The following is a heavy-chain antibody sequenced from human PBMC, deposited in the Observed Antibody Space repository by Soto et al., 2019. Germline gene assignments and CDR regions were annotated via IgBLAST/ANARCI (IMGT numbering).Heavy chain of an antibody. CDR1: GFTFSTSA. CDR2: IVGGSGNT. J-gene: IGHJ6*02. D-gene: IGHD1-26*01. Sequence: SVKVSCKASGFTFSTSAVQWVRQARGQRPEWMGWIVGGSGNTNYAQNSQERVIITRDMSTSTVYMELSSLRSDDTAVYFCAARRSGLYAMDVWGQGTTVTVPS. CDR3: AARRSGLYAMDV. V-gene: IGHV1-58*01.